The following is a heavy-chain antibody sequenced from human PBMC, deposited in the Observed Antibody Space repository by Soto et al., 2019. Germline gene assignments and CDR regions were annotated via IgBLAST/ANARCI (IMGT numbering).Heavy chain of an antibody. Sequence: GGSLRLSCAASGFTFSSYWMHWVRQAPGKGLVWVSRINSDGSSTSYADSVKGRFTISRDNSKNTLFLQMNSLRGEDTAVYYCAKDVHYDIVTGIEYFHHWAQGTLVTVSS. CDR1: GFTFSSYW. CDR3: AKDVHYDIVTGIEYFHH. V-gene: IGHV3-74*01. J-gene: IGHJ1*01. CDR2: INSDGSST. D-gene: IGHD3-9*01.